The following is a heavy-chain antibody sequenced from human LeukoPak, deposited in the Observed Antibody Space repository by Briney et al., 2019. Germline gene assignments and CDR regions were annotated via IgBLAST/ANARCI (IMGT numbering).Heavy chain of an antibody. Sequence: PGGSLRLSCAASGFTFDDYAMHWVRQAPGKGLEWVSGISWNSGSIGYADSVKGRFTISRDNAKNSLYLQMNSLRAEDTALYYCAKGVCSSTSCYVDYWGQGTLVTVSS. J-gene: IGHJ4*02. D-gene: IGHD2-2*01. CDR3: AKGVCSSTSCYVDY. CDR2: ISWNSGSI. V-gene: IGHV3-9*01. CDR1: GFTFDDYA.